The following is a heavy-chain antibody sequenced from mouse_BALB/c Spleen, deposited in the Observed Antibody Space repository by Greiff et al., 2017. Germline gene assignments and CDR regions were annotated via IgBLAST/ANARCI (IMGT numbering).Heavy chain of an antibody. CDR3: TTGNYDYAMDY. CDR1: GFTFSNYW. Sequence: EVKLVESGGGLVQPGGSMKLSCVASGFTFSNYWMNWVRQSPEKGLEWVAEIRLKSNNYATHYAESVKGRFTISRDDSKSSVYLQMNNLRAEDTGIYYCTTGNYDYAMDYWGQGTSVTVSS. D-gene: IGHD2-1*01. J-gene: IGHJ4*01. CDR2: IRLKSNNYAT. V-gene: IGHV6-6*02.